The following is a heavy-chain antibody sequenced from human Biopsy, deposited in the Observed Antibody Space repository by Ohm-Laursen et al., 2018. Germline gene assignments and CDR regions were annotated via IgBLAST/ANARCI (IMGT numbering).Heavy chain of an antibody. CDR2: INTYSGNT. V-gene: IGHV1-18*01. CDR3: ARDYYPYVDYLKDVPLCDS. Sequence: GASVKVSCKASGYTFTIYGISWVRQAPGQGLEWMGWINTYSGNTNYGKKFHDRVIMASDTSTSTAYLEHRSLRSDDTAVYYCARDYYPYVDYLKDVPLCDSWGQGTLVTVSS. J-gene: IGHJ4*02. CDR1: GYTFTIYG. D-gene: IGHD4-17*01.